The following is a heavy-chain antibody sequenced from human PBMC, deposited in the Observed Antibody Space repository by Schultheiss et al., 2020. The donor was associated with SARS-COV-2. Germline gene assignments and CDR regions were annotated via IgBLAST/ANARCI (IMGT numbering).Heavy chain of an antibody. CDR1: GFTFSSYS. Sequence: GGSLRLSCAASGFTFSSYSMNWVRQAPGKGLEWVSSISSSSSYIYYADSVKGRFTISRDNAKSTLFLQMNSLRAEDTAVYYCAKTVTPGRGYYYYGMDVWGQGITVTVSS. D-gene: IGHD4-17*01. CDR3: AKTVTPGRGYYYYGMDV. V-gene: IGHV3-21*01. J-gene: IGHJ6*02. CDR2: ISSSSSYI.